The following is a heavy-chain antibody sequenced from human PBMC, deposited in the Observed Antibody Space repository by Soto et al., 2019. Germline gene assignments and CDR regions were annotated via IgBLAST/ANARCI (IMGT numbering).Heavy chain of an antibody. D-gene: IGHD4-17*01. CDR1: GFTFSSAW. CDR2: IKSKSDGGTT. V-gene: IGHV3-15*07. J-gene: IGHJ5*01. CDR3: TTAHYGDYPNWFDS. Sequence: GGSLRLSCAASGFTFSSAWMNWVRQAPGKGLEWVGRIKSKSDGGTTDYAAAVKGRFTISRDDSKNTLYLQVNSLQTEDTAMYYCTTAHYGDYPNWFDSWGHGTLVTVSS.